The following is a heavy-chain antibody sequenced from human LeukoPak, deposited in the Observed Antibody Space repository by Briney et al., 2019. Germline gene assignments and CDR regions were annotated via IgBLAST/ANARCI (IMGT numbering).Heavy chain of an antibody. Sequence: ASVKVSCKASGGTFRNYAISWVRQALGQGLEWMGGIIPFFGTANYAQKFQGRVSITADESTNTAYMELSSLRSEDTAVYYCARLDYFGSGLYYYMDVWGKGTTVTISS. CDR1: GGTFRNYA. CDR2: IIPFFGTA. CDR3: ARLDYFGSGLYYYMDV. D-gene: IGHD3-10*01. V-gene: IGHV1-69*13. J-gene: IGHJ6*03.